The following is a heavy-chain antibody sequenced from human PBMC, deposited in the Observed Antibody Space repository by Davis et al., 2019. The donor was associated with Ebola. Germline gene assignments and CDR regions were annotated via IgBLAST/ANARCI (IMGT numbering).Heavy chain of an antibody. CDR3: ARVGDMITFGGALDAFDI. CDR1: GFTFSSYS. V-gene: IGHV3-48*02. J-gene: IGHJ3*02. Sequence: GESLKISCAASGFTFSSYSMNWVRQAPGKGLEWVSYITTGSSTIYFADSVKGRFAISRDNAKNSLYLQMNSLRDEDTAVYYCARVGDMITFGGALDAFDIWGQGTMVTVSS. D-gene: IGHD3-16*01. CDR2: ITTGSSTI.